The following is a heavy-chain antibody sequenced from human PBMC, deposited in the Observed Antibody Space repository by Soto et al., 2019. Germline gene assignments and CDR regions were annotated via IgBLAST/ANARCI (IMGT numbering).Heavy chain of an antibody. D-gene: IGHD2-15*01. J-gene: IGHJ4*02. V-gene: IGHV4-39*01. CDR3: ARHGPYAGSCLFDY. CDR1: GGSVTTSVYY. Sequence: TLSLTCTVSGGSVTTSVYYWGWIRQPPGKGLEWIGSVYYSGTTSYNPSLKSRVTISVDTSKNQFSLNLNSVTAADTAVYYCARHGPYAGSCLFDYWGQGTLVTVSS. CDR2: VYYSGTT.